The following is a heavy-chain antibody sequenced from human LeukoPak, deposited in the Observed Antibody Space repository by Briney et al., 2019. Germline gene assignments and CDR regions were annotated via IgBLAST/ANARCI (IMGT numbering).Heavy chain of an antibody. D-gene: IGHD3-22*01. J-gene: IGHJ3*02. CDR2: ITNSGSYI. CDR3: ARKGYYDSWTFDI. CDR1: GFSFGSYS. V-gene: IGHV3-21*01. Sequence: GGSLRLSCAVSGFSFGSYSMNWVRQAPGKGLEWASSITNSGSYINYADSVKGRFTTSRDNAKNSLYLQMNSLRAEDTAVYYCARKGYYDSWTFDIWGQGTMVTVSS.